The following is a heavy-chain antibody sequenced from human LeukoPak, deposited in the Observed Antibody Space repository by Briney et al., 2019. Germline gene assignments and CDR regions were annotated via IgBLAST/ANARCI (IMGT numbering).Heavy chain of an antibody. Sequence: PGGSLRLSCAASGFTFSSYGMHWVRQAPGKGLEWVAVISYEGSNKYYADSVKGRFTISRDNSKNTLYLQMNSLRAEDTAVYYCARVRSGSSAGNYGMDVWGQGTTVTVSS. J-gene: IGHJ6*02. CDR3: ARVRSGSSAGNYGMDV. CDR1: GFTFSSYG. CDR2: ISYEGSNK. D-gene: IGHD1-26*01. V-gene: IGHV3-30*03.